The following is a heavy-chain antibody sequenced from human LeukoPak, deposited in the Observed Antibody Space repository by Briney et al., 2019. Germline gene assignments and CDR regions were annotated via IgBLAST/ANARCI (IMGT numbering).Heavy chain of an antibody. V-gene: IGHV1-69*04. CDR1: GGTFSSYA. Sequence: ASVKVSCKASGGTFSSYAISWARQAPGQGLEWMGRIIPILGIANYAQKFQGRVTITADKSTSTAYMELSSLRSEDTAVYYCARVGYSSGRYYFDYWGQGTLVTVSS. D-gene: IGHD6-19*01. CDR3: ARVGYSSGRYYFDY. CDR2: IIPILGIA. J-gene: IGHJ4*02.